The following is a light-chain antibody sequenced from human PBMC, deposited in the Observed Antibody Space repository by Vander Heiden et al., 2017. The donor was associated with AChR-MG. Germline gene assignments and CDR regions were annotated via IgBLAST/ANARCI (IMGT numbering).Light chain of an antibody. V-gene: IGLV2-14*03. CDR2: DVS. Sequence: QSALTQPASVSGSPGQSITISCSGLSDAGGPYNYVSWYQHQPGKAPKLILYDVSKRTSAFSDRFSGSRSGNSASLTISGLLPEDEAHYYCSSFVTRLVFGGGTKLTVL. CDR3: SSFVTRLV. CDR1: SDAGGPYNY. J-gene: IGLJ2*01.